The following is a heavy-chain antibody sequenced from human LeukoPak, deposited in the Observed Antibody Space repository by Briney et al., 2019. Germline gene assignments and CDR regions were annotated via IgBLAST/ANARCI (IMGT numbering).Heavy chain of an antibody. D-gene: IGHD6-19*01. CDR3: AKDLIAVAGTGGNAFDI. CDR2: ISGSGGST. J-gene: IGHJ3*02. CDR1: GFTFTSYG. V-gene: IGHV3-23*01. Sequence: GGSLRLSCAASGFTFTSYGMSWVRQAPGKGLEWVSGISGSGGSTYYADSVKGRFTISRDNSKNTLYLQMNSLRAEDTAVYYCAKDLIAVAGTGGNAFDIWGQGTMVTVSS.